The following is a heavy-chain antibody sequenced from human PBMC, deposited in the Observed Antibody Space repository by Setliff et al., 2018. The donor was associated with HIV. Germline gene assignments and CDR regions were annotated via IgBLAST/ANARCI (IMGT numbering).Heavy chain of an antibody. CDR1: GYTSTSYG. J-gene: IGHJ4*02. Sequence: ASVKVSCKASGYTSTSYGISWVRQAPGQGLEWMGWISAYNGNTNYAQKLQGRVTMTTDTSTSTAYMELRSLRSDDTAVYYCARAGGLRMDRGVVSDYWGQGTVVTVSS. V-gene: IGHV1-18*01. CDR3: ARAGGLRMDRGVVSDY. D-gene: IGHD3-10*01. CDR2: ISAYNGNT.